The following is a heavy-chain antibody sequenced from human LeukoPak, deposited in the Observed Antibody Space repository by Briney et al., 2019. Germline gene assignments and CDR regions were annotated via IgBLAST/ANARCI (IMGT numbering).Heavy chain of an antibody. CDR2: INWNGGST. CDR1: GFTFDDYG. Sequence: GGSLRLSCAASGFTFDDYGMSWVRQAPGKGLEWVSGINWNGGSTGYADSVKGRFTISRDNAKNSLYLQMNSLRAEDTALYHCARDGPSDSSGYYFLGTSWFDPWGQGTLDTVSS. D-gene: IGHD3-22*01. CDR3: ARDGPSDSSGYYFLGTSWFDP. V-gene: IGHV3-20*01. J-gene: IGHJ5*02.